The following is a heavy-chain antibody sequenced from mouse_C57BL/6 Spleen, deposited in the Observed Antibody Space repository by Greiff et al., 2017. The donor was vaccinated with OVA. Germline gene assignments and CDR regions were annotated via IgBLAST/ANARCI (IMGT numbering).Heavy chain of an antibody. CDR3: ARLYDYDEAMDY. CDR1: GYAFSSSW. V-gene: IGHV1-82*01. CDR2: IYPGAGDT. J-gene: IGHJ4*01. Sequence: VQLQQSGPELVKPGASVKISCKASGYAFSSSWMNWVKQRPGKGLEWIGRIYPGAGDTNYNGKFKGKATLTADKSSSTAYMQLSSLTSEDSAVYFCARLYDYDEAMDYWGQGTSGTVSS. D-gene: IGHD2-4*01.